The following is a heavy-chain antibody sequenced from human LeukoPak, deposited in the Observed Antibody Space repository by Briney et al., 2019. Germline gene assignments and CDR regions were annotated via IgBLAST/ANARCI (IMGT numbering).Heavy chain of an antibody. CDR3: ARCRDGYNLIDY. J-gene: IGHJ4*02. V-gene: IGHV4-61*01. CDR2: IYYSGST. CDR1: GGSISSGSYS. D-gene: IGHD5-24*01. Sequence: SETLSLTCAVSGGSISSGSYSWSWIRQPPGKGLEWIGYIYYSGSTNYNPSLKSRVTISVDTSKNQFSLKLSSVTAADTAVYYCARCRDGYNLIDYWGQGTLVTVSS.